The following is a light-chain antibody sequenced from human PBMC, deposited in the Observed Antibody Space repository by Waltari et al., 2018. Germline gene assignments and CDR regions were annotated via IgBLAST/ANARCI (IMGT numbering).Light chain of an antibody. J-gene: IGKJ2*01. CDR2: ATS. V-gene: IGKV3-20*01. Sequence: EIVLTQSPGTLSLSPGERATLSCRASQSVSRSYLAWYQQKPGQAPRVLIYATSTRATGIPDRLSGSGSGTDFTLTSSRLEPEDFAVYYCQQYDSSFSTYTFGQGTKLEIK. CDR3: QQYDSSFSTYT. CDR1: QSVSRSY.